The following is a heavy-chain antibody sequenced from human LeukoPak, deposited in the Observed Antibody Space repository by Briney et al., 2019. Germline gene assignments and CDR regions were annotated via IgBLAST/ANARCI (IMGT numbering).Heavy chain of an antibody. CDR1: GYTFTSYG. CDR2: INTNTGNP. J-gene: IGHJ4*02. V-gene: IGHV7-4-1*02. Sequence: ASVKVSCKASGYTFTSYGISWVRQAPGQGLEWMGWINTNTGNPTYAQGFTGRFVFSLDTSVSTAYLQISSLKAEDTAVYYCARDFIGVTAVEYYFDYWGQGTLVTVSS. CDR3: ARDFIGVTAVEYYFDY. D-gene: IGHD2-21*02.